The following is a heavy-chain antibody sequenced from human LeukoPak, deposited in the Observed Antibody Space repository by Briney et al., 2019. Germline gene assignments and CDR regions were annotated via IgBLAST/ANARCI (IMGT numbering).Heavy chain of an antibody. J-gene: IGHJ4*02. Sequence: PGGSLRLSCAASGFTVSSNYMSWVRQAPGKGLEWVSVIYSGGSTYYADSVKGRFTISRDNSKNTLYLQMNSLRAEDTAVYYCARNHPSIAAAGPFDYWGQGTPVTVSS. CDR1: GFTVSSNY. CDR2: IYSGGST. D-gene: IGHD6-13*01. V-gene: IGHV3-66*02. CDR3: ARNHPSIAAAGPFDY.